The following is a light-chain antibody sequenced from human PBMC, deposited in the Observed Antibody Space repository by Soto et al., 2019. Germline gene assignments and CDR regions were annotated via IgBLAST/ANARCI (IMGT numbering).Light chain of an antibody. CDR3: QQSYSTPMYP. CDR2: AAS. J-gene: IGKJ2*01. CDR1: QSISRY. Sequence: DLQMTQSPSSLSASVGDRVTITCRASQSISRYLNWYQQKPGKAPKLLIYAASSLESGVPSRFSGSVSGTDFTLTISSLQPEDFSTYFCQQSYSTPMYPFGQGTKLEI. V-gene: IGKV1-39*01.